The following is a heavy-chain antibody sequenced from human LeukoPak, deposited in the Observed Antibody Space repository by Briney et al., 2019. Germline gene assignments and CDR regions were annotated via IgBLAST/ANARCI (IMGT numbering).Heavy chain of an antibody. D-gene: IGHD1-1*01. CDR2: ISAYSGNT. CDR3: ARDLSTGTIDY. V-gene: IGHV1-18*01. J-gene: IGHJ4*02. CDR1: GYTFTSYG. Sequence: GASVKVSCKASGYTFTSYGISWVRPAPGQGLEWMGWISAYSGNTNYAQKFQGRVTMTTDTSTSTVYMELRSLRSDDTAMYYCARDLSTGTIDYWGQGNLVTVSS.